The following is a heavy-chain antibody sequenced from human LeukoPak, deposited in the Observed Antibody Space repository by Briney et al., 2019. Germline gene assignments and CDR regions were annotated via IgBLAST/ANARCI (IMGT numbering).Heavy chain of an antibody. CDR2: FDNSGSA. V-gene: IGHV4-59*01. CDR3: ARGKYSSGWFLDY. CDR1: GGSISSYY. D-gene: IGHD6-19*01. Sequence: MASETLSLTCTVSGGSISSYYWSWIRQPPGKGLEWIGYFDNSGSANYNPSLKSRLTISEDTSKNQFALKLTSVTAADTAVYYCARGKYSSGWFLDYWGQGTLVIVSS. J-gene: IGHJ4*02.